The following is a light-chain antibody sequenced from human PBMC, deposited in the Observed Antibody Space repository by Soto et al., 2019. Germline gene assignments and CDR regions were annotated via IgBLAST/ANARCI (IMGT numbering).Light chain of an antibody. CDR2: GNT. CDR1: SSNIGARYD. CDR3: QSYDSSLSAWV. J-gene: IGLJ3*02. V-gene: IGLV1-40*01. Sequence: QTVVTQPPSVSGAPGQRVTISCTGSSSNIGARYDVHWYQQLPGTAPKLLLYGNTNRPSGVPDRFSGSKSGTSASLAITGLQAEDEADYYCQSYDSSLSAWVFGGGTKLTVL.